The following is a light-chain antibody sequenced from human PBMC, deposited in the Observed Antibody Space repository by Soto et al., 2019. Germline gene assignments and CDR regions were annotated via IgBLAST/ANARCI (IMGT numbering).Light chain of an antibody. CDR3: QQSYSTQGWT. CDR1: QSISSY. CDR2: AAS. Sequence: DIQMTQSPSSLSASVGDRVTITCRASQSISSYLTWYQQKPGKAPKLRIYAASSLQSGVPSRFSGSGSGTDFTLTISSLQPDDFATYYCQQSYSTQGWTFGQGTKVEIK. J-gene: IGKJ1*01. V-gene: IGKV1-39*01.